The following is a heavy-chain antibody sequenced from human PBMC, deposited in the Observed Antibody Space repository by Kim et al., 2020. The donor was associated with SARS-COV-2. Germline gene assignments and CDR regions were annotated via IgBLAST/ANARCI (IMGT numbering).Heavy chain of an antibody. CDR3: ARGSSGAGGDY. V-gene: IGHV4-34*01. CDR2: T. Sequence: TNYNPSLKSRVTISGDTSKNQFSLKRSSVTAADTAVYYCARGSSGAGGDYWGQGTLVTVSS. J-gene: IGHJ4*02. D-gene: IGHD3-3*01.